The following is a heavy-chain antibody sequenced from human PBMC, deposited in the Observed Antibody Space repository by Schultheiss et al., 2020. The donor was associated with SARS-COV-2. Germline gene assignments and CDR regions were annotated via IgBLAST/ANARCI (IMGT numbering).Heavy chain of an antibody. CDR1: GFTFSGHA. V-gene: IGHV3-23*01. J-gene: IGHJ4*02. CDR2: ISGSGGDT. D-gene: IGHD5-24*01. Sequence: GESLKISCAASGFTFSGHAMTWVRQAPGKGLEWVSGISGSGGDTYYPYSVKGRFTISRDNFKNTLYLQMNNLRAEDTAIYYCARGQWGGEQMATTILVYWGQGTLVTVSS. CDR3: ARGQWGGEQMATTILVY.